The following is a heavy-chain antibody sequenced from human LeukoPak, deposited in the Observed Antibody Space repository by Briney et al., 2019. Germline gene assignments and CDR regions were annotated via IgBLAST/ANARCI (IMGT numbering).Heavy chain of an antibody. D-gene: IGHD3-22*01. CDR1: GGSISSYY. V-gene: IGHV4-4*07. J-gene: IGHJ3*02. CDR2: IYTSGST. Sequence: SETLSLTCTVSGGSISSYYWSWIRQPAGKGLEWIGRIYTSGSTNYNPSLKSRVTMSVDTSKNQFSLKLSSVTAADTAVYYCAREPYYYDSSGAFDIWGQGTMVTVSS. CDR3: AREPYYYDSSGAFDI.